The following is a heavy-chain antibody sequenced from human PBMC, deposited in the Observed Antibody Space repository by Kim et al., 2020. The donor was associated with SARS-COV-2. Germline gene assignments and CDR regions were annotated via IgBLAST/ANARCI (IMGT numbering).Heavy chain of an antibody. Sequence: AQKFQGRVTITADESTSTAYMELSSLRSEDTAVYYCARDREQQAAAGFDYWGQGTLVTVSS. CDR3: ARDREQQAAAGFDY. D-gene: IGHD6-13*01. J-gene: IGHJ4*02. V-gene: IGHV1-69*01.